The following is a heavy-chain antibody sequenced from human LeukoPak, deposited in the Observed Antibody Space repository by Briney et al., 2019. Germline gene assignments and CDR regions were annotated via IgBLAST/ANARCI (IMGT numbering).Heavy chain of an antibody. CDR2: IYYSGST. Sequence: PSQTLSLTCTVSGGSISSGGYYWSWIRQHPGKGLEWIGYIYYSGSTYYNPSLKSRVTISVDTSKNQFSLKLSSVTAADTAVYYCARARRLSGSSAAIPNHLDYWGQGTLVTVSS. V-gene: IGHV4-31*03. J-gene: IGHJ4*02. CDR1: GGSISSGGYY. D-gene: IGHD2-2*01. CDR3: ARARRLSGSSAAIPNHLDY.